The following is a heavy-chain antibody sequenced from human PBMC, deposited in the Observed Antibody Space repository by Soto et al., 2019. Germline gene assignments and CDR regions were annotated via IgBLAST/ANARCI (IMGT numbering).Heavy chain of an antibody. J-gene: IGHJ4*02. CDR2: ISHSGST. V-gene: IGHV4-30-2*01. D-gene: IGHD3-22*01. Sequence: SETLSLTCAVSGGSISSGGYSWSWIRQPPGKGLEWIGYISHSGSTYYNPSLKSRVTISVDRSKNQFSLKLSSVTAEDTAVYYCARPTYYYDSSGPPAYWGQGTLVTVSS. CDR3: ARPTYYYDSSGPPAY. CDR1: GGSISSGGYS.